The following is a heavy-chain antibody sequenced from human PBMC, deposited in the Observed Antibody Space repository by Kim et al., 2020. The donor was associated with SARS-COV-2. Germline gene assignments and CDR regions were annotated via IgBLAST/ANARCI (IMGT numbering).Heavy chain of an antibody. V-gene: IGHV3-13*01. D-gene: IGHD3-22*01. CDR3: AREADTKDSSGYLGDAFDI. CDR2: IGTAGDT. J-gene: IGHJ3*02. Sequence: GGSLRLSCAASGFTFSSYDMHWVRQATEKGLEWVSAIGTAGDTYYPGSVKGRFTISRENAKNSLYLQMNSLRAGDTAVYYCAREADTKDSSGYLGDAFDIWGQGTMVTVSS. CDR1: GFTFSSYD.